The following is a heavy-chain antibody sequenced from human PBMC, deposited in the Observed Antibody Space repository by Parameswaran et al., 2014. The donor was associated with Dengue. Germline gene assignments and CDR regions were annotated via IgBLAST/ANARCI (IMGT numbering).Heavy chain of an antibody. V-gene: IGHV1-69*01. CDR3: ARFPGYCSSGTCNPPGY. D-gene: IGHD2-15*01. CDR2: IIPIFGRA. J-gene: IGHJ4*02. Sequence: WVRQAPGQGLEWMGGIIPIFGRAKYAQKFQGRVTIIADESTSTAYLELSSLRSEDSAVYYCARFPGYCSSGTCNPPGYWGQGTLVTVSS.